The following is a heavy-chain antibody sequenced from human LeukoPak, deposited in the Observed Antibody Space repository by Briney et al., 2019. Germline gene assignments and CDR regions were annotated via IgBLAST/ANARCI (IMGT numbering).Heavy chain of an antibody. CDR3: ARSTAGFDY. J-gene: IGHJ4*02. D-gene: IGHD1-1*01. V-gene: IGHV3-7*01. Sequence: GGSLRLSCAASGFSFGSYWIAWVRQAPGKGLEGVANIKEDGSEKYYVDSVKGRFTISRDNAKNSLSLQMSSLRAEDTAVYYCARSTAGFDYWGQGTPVTVSS. CDR1: GFSFGSYW. CDR2: IKEDGSEK.